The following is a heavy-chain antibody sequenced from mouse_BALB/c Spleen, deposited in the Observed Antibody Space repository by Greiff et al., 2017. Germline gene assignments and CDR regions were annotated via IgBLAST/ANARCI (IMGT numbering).Heavy chain of an antibody. Sequence: VKLVESGPGLVAPSQSLSITCTVSGFSLTGYGVNWVRQPPGKGLEWLGMIWGDGSTDYNSALKSRLSISKDNSKSQVFLKMNSLQTDDTARYYCAREKGYDDYAMDYWGQGTSVTVSS. CDR1: GFSLTGYG. D-gene: IGHD2-14*01. CDR2: IWGDGST. CDR3: AREKGYDDYAMDY. J-gene: IGHJ4*01. V-gene: IGHV2-6-7*01.